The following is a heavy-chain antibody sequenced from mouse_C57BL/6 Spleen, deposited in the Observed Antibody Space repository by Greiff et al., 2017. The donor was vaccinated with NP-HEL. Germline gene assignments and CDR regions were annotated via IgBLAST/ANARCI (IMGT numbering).Heavy chain of an antibody. J-gene: IGHJ4*01. Sequence: ESGPGLVKPSQSLSLTCSVTGYSITSGYYWNWIRQFPGNKLEWMGYISYDGSNNYNPSLKNRIPITRDTSKNQFFLKLNSVTTEDTATYDCARGGSYWGQGTSVTVSS. CDR2: ISYDGSN. CDR3: ARGGSY. V-gene: IGHV3-6*01. CDR1: GYSITSGYY.